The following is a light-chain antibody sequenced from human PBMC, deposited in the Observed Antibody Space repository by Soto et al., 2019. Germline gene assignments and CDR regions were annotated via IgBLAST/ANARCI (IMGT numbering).Light chain of an antibody. CDR2: SAS. J-gene: IGKJ1*01. Sequence: DIQMTQSPSSLSPSVGDRVTITCRASQSISNYLNWFQQKPGKAPEVLIYSASTLQSGVPSRFSGSGSGTDFTLTISSLQPADFATYYCQQSFSAPRTFGQGTQVEIK. CDR1: QSISNY. CDR3: QQSFSAPRT. V-gene: IGKV1-39*01.